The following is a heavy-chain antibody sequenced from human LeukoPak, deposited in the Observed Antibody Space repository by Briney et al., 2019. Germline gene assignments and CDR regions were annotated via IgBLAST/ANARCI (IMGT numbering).Heavy chain of an antibody. CDR1: GFTFSDFW. CDR3: TKGRSNHY. Sequence: TGGSLRLSCAASGFTFSDFWMGWVRQAPGKGLEWVANINQGGSESYYVDSVKGRFTISRDNAKKSLFLQMNSLRAEGTAVYYCTKGRSNHYWGQGTLVTVST. CDR2: INQGGSES. J-gene: IGHJ4*02. D-gene: IGHD4-11*01. V-gene: IGHV3-7*01.